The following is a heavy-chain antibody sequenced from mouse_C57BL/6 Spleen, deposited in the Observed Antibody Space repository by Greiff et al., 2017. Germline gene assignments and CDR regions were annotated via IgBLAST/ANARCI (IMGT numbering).Heavy chain of an antibody. J-gene: IGHJ3*01. CDR1: GYTFTDYY. CDR2: INPNNGGT. D-gene: IGHD2-5*01. V-gene: IGHV1-26*01. Sequence: VQLQQSGPELVKPGASVKISCKASGYTFTDYYMNWVKQSHGKSLEWIGDINPNNGGTSYNQKFKGKATLTVDTSSSTAYMELRSLTSEDSAVYYCARRSNYEEGFAYWGQGTLVTVSA. CDR3: ARRSNYEEGFAY.